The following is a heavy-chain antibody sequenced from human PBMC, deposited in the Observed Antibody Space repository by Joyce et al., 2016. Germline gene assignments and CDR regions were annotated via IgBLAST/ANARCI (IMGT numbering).Heavy chain of an antibody. J-gene: IGHJ4*02. Sequence: QAQLVESGGGVVQPGRSLRLSCAVSGFTFRSYGMHWVRQDPGKGLEWVAVISNDGKNKNDADSVKGRFTVSRDNSKKILSLQMNSLRPEDTAVYYCAKDRETSAVLDFWGQGTPVTVSS. CDR2: ISNDGKNK. D-gene: IGHD6-25*01. CDR3: AKDRETSAVLDF. V-gene: IGHV3-30*18. CDR1: GFTFRSYG.